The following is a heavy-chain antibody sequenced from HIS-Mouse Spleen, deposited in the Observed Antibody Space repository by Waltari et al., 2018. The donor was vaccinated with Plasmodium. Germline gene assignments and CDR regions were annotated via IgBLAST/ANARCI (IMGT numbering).Heavy chain of an antibody. CDR2: ISYDGSNK. CDR1: GFTFISYA. Sequence: QVQLVESGGGVVQPGRSLRLSCAASGFTFISYAMHWVRQAPGKGLEWVAVISYDGSNKYYADSVKGRFTITRDNSKNTLYMQMNSLRAEVTAVYYCARDRRLAFDYWGQGTLVTVSS. J-gene: IGHJ4*02. CDR3: ARDRRLAFDY. V-gene: IGHV3-30-3*01. D-gene: IGHD2-15*01.